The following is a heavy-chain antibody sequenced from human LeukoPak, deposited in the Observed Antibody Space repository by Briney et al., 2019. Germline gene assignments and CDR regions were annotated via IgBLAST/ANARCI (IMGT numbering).Heavy chain of an antibody. D-gene: IGHD1-26*01. J-gene: IGHJ4*02. V-gene: IGHV4-59*12. Sequence: SETLSLTCTVSGGSISTYYWSWIRQPPGKGLEWIGYISYSGSTNYNPSLKSRVTISVDTSKNQFSLKLSSVTAADTAVYYCARGGSYRKIDYWGQGTLVTVSS. CDR2: ISYSGST. CDR1: GGSISTYY. CDR3: ARGGSYRKIDY.